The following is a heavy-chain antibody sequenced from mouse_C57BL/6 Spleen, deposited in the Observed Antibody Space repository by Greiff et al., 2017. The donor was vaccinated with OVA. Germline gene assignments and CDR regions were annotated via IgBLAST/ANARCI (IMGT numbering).Heavy chain of an antibody. CDR1: GYAFSSYW. Sequence: QVQLKQSGAELVKPGASVKISCKASGYAFSSYWMTWVKQRPGKGLEWIGQIYPGDGDTNYNGKFKGKATLTADKSSSTAYMQLSSLTSEDSAVYFCARDGYFDVWGTGTTVTVSS. J-gene: IGHJ1*03. V-gene: IGHV1-80*01. CDR3: ARDGYFDV. CDR2: IYPGDGDT.